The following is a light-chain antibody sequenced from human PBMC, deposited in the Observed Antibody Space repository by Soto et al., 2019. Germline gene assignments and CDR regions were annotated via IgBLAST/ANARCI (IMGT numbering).Light chain of an antibody. Sequence: DIQMTQSPSSVSASVGDRVTITCRASQGINTLLAWYQQKPGEVPKLLIYAASSLQSGAPSRFSGSGSGTDFTLTINNLQPEDLATYYCHQGYSLPFIFGGGTRVEIK. CDR2: AAS. V-gene: IGKV1-12*02. CDR1: QGINTL. CDR3: HQGYSLPFI. J-gene: IGKJ4*01.